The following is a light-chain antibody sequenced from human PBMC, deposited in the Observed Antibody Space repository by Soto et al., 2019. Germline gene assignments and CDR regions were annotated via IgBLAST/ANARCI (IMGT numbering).Light chain of an antibody. V-gene: IGKV3-20*01. CDR1: QFVSSSY. CDR3: QPYGISRLT. CDR2: GAS. Sequence: EIVLTQSPGTLSLSPGERATLSCRASQFVSSSYLAWYQQKPGQAPRLLIYGASTRATGIPDRFSGSGSGTDFTLTIIRLEPEDVAVYYCQPYGISRLTFGGGTKVEIK. J-gene: IGKJ4*01.